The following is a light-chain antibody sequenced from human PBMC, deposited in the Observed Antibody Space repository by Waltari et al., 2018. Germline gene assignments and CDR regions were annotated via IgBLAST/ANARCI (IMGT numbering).Light chain of an antibody. CDR3: CSYAGSYVV. V-gene: IGLV2-11*01. J-gene: IGLJ2*01. CDR2: DVR. CDR1: SSDVGGYNY. Sequence: QSALTQPRSVSGSPGQSVTISCTGTSSDVGGYNYVSWYQQHPGKAPKLMIYDVRKRPSGVPDRFSGSKSGNTASLTISGLQAEEEADYYCCSYAGSYVVFGGGTKLTVL.